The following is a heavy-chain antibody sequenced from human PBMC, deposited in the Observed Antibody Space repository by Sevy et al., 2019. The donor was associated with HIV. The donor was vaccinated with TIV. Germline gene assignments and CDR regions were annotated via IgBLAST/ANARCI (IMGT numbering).Heavy chain of an antibody. CDR3: AREGQLWFVYYFDN. Sequence: GGSLRLSSTASGFTFRNYAMNWVRQAPGKGLERVALISYDGSNKYYADSVRGRFAISRDNSKNTLYLQMNSLRPEDTAIYYCAREGQLWFVYYFDNWGQGTLVTVSS. D-gene: IGHD3-10*01. J-gene: IGHJ4*02. V-gene: IGHV3-30*09. CDR2: ISYDGSNK. CDR1: GFTFRNYA.